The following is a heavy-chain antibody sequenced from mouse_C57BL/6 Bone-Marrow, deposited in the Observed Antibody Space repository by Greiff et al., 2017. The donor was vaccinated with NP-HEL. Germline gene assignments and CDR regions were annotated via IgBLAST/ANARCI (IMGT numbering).Heavy chain of an antibody. D-gene: IGHD1-1*01. CDR3: ARDYYGFV. Sequence: VQLKESGPGLVKPSQSLSLTCSVTGYSITSGYYWNWIRQFPGNKLEWMGYISYDGSNNYNPSLKNRISITRDTSKNQFFLKLNSVTTEDTATYDCARDYYGFVWGTGTTVTVSS. V-gene: IGHV3-6*01. CDR1: GYSITSGYY. J-gene: IGHJ1*03. CDR2: ISYDGSN.